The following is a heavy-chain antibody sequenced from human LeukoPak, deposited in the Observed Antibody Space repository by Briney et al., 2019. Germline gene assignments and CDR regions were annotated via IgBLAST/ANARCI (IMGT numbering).Heavy chain of an antibody. CDR2: NQNSGST. V-gene: IGHV4-59*08. D-gene: IGHD3-16*02. CDR1: GGSISSYY. J-gene: IGHJ3*02. Sequence: SETLSLTCTVSGGSISSYYWSWIRQPPGKGLEWIGINQNSGSTNSNPSLKGRVTISIDTSKNQFSLRLNSVTAADTAMYYCARAGILSYAFDMWGQGTMVTVSS. CDR3: ARAGILSYAFDM.